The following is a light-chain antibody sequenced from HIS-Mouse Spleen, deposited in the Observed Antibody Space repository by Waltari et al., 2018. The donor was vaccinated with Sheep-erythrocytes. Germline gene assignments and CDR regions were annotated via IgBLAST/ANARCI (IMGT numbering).Light chain of an antibody. Sequence: AIQLTQSPSSLSASVGHRVTNTCRASQGISSALAWYQQKPGKAPKLLIYDASSLESGVPSRFSGSGSGTDFTLTISSLQPEDFATYYCQQFNNYPRTFGQGTKVEIK. V-gene: IGKV1D-13*01. CDR1: QGISSA. J-gene: IGKJ1*01. CDR3: QQFNNYPRT. CDR2: DAS.